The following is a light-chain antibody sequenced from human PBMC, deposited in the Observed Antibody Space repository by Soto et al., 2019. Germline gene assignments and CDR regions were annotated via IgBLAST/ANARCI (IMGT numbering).Light chain of an antibody. V-gene: IGKV2-28*01. CDR3: MQSLQTPLT. CDR1: QSLLDSNGYNG. Sequence: DMVMTQSPLSLPVTPGGPASISCRSSQSLLDSNGYNGLEWYLQKPGQSPQLLIYLGSNRASGVPDRFSGSGSGSDFTLKISRVEAEDVGVYYCMQSLQTPLTFGQGTKVEIK. J-gene: IGKJ1*01. CDR2: LGS.